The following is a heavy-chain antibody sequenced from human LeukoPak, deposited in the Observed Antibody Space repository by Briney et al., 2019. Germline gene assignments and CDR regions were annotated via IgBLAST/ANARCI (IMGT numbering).Heavy chain of an antibody. Sequence: SETLSLTCVVYGGSFSDYYWTWVRQPPGKSLEWIGEINHGGTTKYNPSLKSRVTISIHTSNNQFSLKLNSVTAADTAVYCCARGEGTLAGRRWPYSFYYYVDVWGKGTTVTVSS. CDR2: INHGGTT. D-gene: IGHD6-19*01. V-gene: IGHV4-34*01. CDR3: ARGEGTLAGRRWPYSFYYYVDV. J-gene: IGHJ6*03. CDR1: GGSFSDYY.